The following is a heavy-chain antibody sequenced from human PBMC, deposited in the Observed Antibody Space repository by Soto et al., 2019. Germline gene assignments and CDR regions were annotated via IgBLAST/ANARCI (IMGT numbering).Heavy chain of an antibody. V-gene: IGHV3-9*01. CDR3: AKGGSAALIAPSGRDNWFDP. CDR2: ITWNGGTI. CDR1: GFAFDDYV. D-gene: IGHD6-13*01. Sequence: GGSLRLSCAASGFAFDDYVMPWVRQPPGRGLEWVSGITWNGGTIRYVDSVKGRFTISRDNAENSLYLQMNSLRPEDTAVYYCAKGGSAALIAPSGRDNWFDPWGQGTQVTVSS. J-gene: IGHJ5*02.